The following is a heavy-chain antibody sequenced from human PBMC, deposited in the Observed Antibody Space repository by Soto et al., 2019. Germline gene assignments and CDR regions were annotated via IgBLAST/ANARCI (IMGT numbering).Heavy chain of an antibody. J-gene: IGHJ6*04. V-gene: IGHV1-18*01. Sequence: QVQLVQSGAEVKKPGASVKVSCKASGYTFTSYGISWVRQAPGQGLEWMGWISAYNGNTNYAQKLQGRVTMTTDTSTSTAYMELRSLRSDDTAVYYCAGYDYSNPLYYYYGMDVWGEGTTVTVSS. CDR2: ISAYNGNT. CDR3: AGYDYSNPLYYYYGMDV. CDR1: GYTFTSYG. D-gene: IGHD4-4*01.